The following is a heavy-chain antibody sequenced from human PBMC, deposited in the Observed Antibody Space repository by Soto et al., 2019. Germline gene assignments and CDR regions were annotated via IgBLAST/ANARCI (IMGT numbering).Heavy chain of an antibody. J-gene: IGHJ4*02. CDR3: AKDTLPTPDYDFWSALLNQYGYIPFDY. CDR2: ISGSGGST. Sequence: PGGSLRLSCAASGFTFSSYAMSWVRQAPGKGLEWVSAISGSGGSTYYADSVKGRFTISRDNSKNTLYLQMNSLRAEDTAVYYCAKDTLPTPDYDFWSALLNQYGYIPFDYWGQRTPVTVSS. V-gene: IGHV3-23*01. D-gene: IGHD3-3*01. CDR1: GFTFSSYA.